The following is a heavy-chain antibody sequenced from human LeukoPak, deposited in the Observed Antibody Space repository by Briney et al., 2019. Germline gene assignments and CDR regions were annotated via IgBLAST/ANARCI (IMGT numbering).Heavy chain of an antibody. Sequence: PSETLSLTCAVYGGSFSGYYWSWIRQPPGKGLEWIGEINHSGSTNYNPSLKSRVTISVDTSKNQFSLKLSSVTAADTAVYYCARAQYYDFWSGYSTLYYFDYWGQGTLVTVSS. CDR1: GGSFSGYY. V-gene: IGHV4-34*01. CDR3: ARAQYYDFWSGYSTLYYFDY. J-gene: IGHJ4*02. CDR2: INHSGST. D-gene: IGHD3-3*01.